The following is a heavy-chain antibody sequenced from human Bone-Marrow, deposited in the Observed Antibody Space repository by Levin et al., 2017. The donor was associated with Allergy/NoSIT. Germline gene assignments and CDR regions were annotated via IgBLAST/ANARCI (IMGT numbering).Heavy chain of an antibody. CDR3: ARFKPTMVRGVIIKVNWFDP. J-gene: IGHJ5*02. Sequence: GESLKISCSTSGFTFSGYGFHWVGQVPGKGLEWVAITWPDASKKYYAESVKGRFTISRDNSKNTVYLQRNSLRAEDTAVYYCARFKPTMVRGVIIKVNWFDPWGQGTLVTVSS. D-gene: IGHD3-10*01. CDR1: GFTFSGYG. CDR2: TWPDASKK. V-gene: IGHV3-33*01.